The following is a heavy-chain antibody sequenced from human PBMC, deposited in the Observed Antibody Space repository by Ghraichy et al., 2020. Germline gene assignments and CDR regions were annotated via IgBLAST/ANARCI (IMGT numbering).Heavy chain of an antibody. J-gene: IGHJ6*02. V-gene: IGHV3-11*04. Sequence: GESLNISCAASGFTFSDYYMSWIRQAPGKGLEWVSYISTFGSSIHYADSVKGRFTISRDNAKNSLYLQMDSLRAEDTAVYYCARDGYCSGGSCFFYYGMDVWGQGTTVTVSS. CDR1: GFTFSDYY. CDR2: ISTFGSSI. CDR3: ARDGYCSGGSCFFYYGMDV. D-gene: IGHD2-15*01.